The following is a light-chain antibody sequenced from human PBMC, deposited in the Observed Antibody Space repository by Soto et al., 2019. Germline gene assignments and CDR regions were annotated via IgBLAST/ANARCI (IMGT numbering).Light chain of an antibody. CDR2: EVS. CDR3: SSYTSSSPYV. V-gene: IGLV2-14*01. CDR1: SSDVGGYNY. Sequence: QSVRTQPACVSGSPGQAIAISCTGTSSDVGGYNYVSWYQQHPGKAPKLMIYEVSNRPSGVSNRFSGSKSGNTASLTISGLQAEDEADYYCSSYTSSSPYVFGTGTKVTVL. J-gene: IGLJ1*01.